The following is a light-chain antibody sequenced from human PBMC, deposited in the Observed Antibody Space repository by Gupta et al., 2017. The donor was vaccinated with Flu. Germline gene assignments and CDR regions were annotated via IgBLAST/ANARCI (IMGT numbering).Light chain of an antibody. CDR1: QSISSW. CDR3: QPYNSPWT. V-gene: IGKV1-5*03. J-gene: IGKJ1*01. CDR2: QAS. Sequence: SPPPLSASVAARVPITFRASQSISSWLAWYQPTPVKALKPLIYQASTLAAGVAPRFSWSAFGTEFTLTIIIPPRADFAAYYGQPYNSPWTFGQGTKVQIK.